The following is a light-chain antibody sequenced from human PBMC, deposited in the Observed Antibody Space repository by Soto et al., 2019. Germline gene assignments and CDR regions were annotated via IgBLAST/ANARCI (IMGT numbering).Light chain of an antibody. CDR1: QSVSSSY. CDR2: GAS. J-gene: IGKJ1*01. V-gene: IGKV3-20*01. CDR3: QHYGSSWT. Sequence: EIVLTQSPGTLSLAPGERATLAGRASQSVSSSYLAWYQQKAGQAPRLLIYGASNRATGIPDRFSGSGSGTDFILTISRLEPEDFAVYYCQHYGSSWTFGQGTKVDIK.